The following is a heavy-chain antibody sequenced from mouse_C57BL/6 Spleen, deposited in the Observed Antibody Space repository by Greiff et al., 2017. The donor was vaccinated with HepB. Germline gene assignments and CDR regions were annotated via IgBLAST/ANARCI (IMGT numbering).Heavy chain of an antibody. J-gene: IGHJ2*01. Sequence: VQLQQSGPELVKPGASVKMSCKASGYTFTDYNMHWVKQSHGKSLEWIGYINPNNGGTSYNRKFKGKATLTVDKSSSTAYMELRSLTSEDSAVYYCARGWYGYDGEYWGQGTTLTVSS. V-gene: IGHV1-22*01. CDR2: INPNNGGT. CDR1: GYTFTDYN. CDR3: ARGWYGYDGEY. D-gene: IGHD2-2*01.